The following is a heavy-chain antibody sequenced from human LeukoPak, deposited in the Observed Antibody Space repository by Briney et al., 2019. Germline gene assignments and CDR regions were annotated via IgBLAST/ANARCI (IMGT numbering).Heavy chain of an antibody. CDR1: GGSISSHY. CDR3: ARGVGCSSTSCYFVFDY. D-gene: IGHD2-2*01. V-gene: IGHV4-59*11. J-gene: IGHJ4*02. Sequence: PSETLSLTCTVSGGSISSHYWSWIRQPPGKGLEWIGYIYYSGSTNYNPPLKSRVTISVDTSKNQFSLKLSSVTAADTAVYYCARGVGCSSTSCYFVFDYWGQGTLVTVSS. CDR2: IYYSGST.